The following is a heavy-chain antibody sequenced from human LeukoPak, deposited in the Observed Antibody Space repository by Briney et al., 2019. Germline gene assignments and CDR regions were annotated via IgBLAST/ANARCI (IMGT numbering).Heavy chain of an antibody. CDR3: ARDRGSGSRNWFDP. CDR1: GYTFTGYY. V-gene: IGHV1-2*02. D-gene: IGHD1-26*01. CDR2: INPNSGGT. J-gene: IGHJ5*02. Sequence: ASVKVSCKASGYTFTGYYMHWVRQAPGQGLEWMGWINPNSGGTNYAQKFQGRVTMTRDTSISTAYMELSRLRSDDTAVYYCARDRGSGSRNWFDPWGQGTLVTVSS.